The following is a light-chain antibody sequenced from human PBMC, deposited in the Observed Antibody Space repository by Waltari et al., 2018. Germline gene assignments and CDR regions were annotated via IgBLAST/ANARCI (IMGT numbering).Light chain of an antibody. V-gene: IGKV4-1*01. CDR3: QQYYSTPFT. CDR1: LSILHSSENKNY. Sequence: DIVMTQSPDSLSVSLGERATINCKSSLSILHSSENKNYLGWYQQKSGQSAKLLIYGASTRESGVPDRFSGSGSGTDFTLTISSLQAEDVAVYYCQQYYSTPFTFGPGTKVDIK. J-gene: IGKJ3*01. CDR2: GAS.